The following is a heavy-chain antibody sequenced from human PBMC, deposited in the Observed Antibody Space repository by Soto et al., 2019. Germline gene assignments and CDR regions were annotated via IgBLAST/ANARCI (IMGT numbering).Heavy chain of an antibody. CDR2: IDWDGDE. J-gene: IGHJ4*02. D-gene: IGHD6-19*01. V-gene: IGHV2-70*12. CDR3: AHRPGGYLSGWDNGYFDY. Sequence: SGPTLVNPTQTLTLTCTFSGFSLSSIGMCVSWIRQPPGKALEWLALIDWDGDEYYSTSLETRLTISKDTSKNQVVLTMTNMDPVDTATYYCAHRPGGYLSGWDNGYFDYWGRGALVTVSS. CDR1: GFSLSSIGMC.